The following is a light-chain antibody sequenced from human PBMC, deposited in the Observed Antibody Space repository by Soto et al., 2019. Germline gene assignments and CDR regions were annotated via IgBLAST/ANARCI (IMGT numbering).Light chain of an antibody. CDR3: QQYGSSPRT. V-gene: IGKV3-15*01. CDR1: QSVRSN. J-gene: IGKJ1*01. CDR2: GAS. Sequence: EIVMTQSPATLSVSPGESATLSCRASQSVRSNLAWYQQKPGQAPRLLIYGASTRATGIPARFSGSGSGTEFTLTIGSLEPKDFAVYCCQQYGSSPRTFGQGTKVDIK.